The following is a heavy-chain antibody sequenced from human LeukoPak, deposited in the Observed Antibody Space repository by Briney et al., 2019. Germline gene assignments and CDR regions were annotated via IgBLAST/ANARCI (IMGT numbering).Heavy chain of an antibody. D-gene: IGHD2-2*01. CDR3: ARDRIVVVPAAISKTYYYYGMDV. CDR2: IYSGGST. V-gene: IGHV3-53*01. J-gene: IGHJ6*02. Sequence: GGSLRFSCAASGFTVSSNYMSWVRQAPGKGLEWVSVIYSGGSTYYADSVKGRFTISRDNSKNTLYLQMNSLRAEDTAVYYCARDRIVVVPAAISKTYYYYGMDVWGQGTTVTVSS. CDR1: GFTVSSNY.